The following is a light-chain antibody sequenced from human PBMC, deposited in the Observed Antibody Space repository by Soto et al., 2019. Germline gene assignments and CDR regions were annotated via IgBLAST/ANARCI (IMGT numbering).Light chain of an antibody. CDR3: CSYLGSSTV. J-gene: IGLJ7*01. CDR1: SSDVGSYNY. V-gene: IGLV2-23*01. Sequence: QSALTQPASVSGSPGQSITISCTGTSSDVGSYNYVSWYQQHPGKAPKLMIYEDDKRPSGVSNRFSGSKSGDTASLTISGLQSEDEAAYYCCSYLGSSTVFGGGTQLTVL. CDR2: EDD.